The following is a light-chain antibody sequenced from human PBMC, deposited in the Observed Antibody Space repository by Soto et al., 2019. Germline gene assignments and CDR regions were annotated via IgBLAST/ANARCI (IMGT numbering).Light chain of an antibody. CDR3: QQTYSTPRT. Sequence: DIQMTQSPSSLSASVGDRVTLTCRASQSISSYLNWYQQEPGKAPKLLIYAAFTLQRGVPSKYTGSGSGTDFTLTISSLQPEDFATYYCQQTYSTPRTFGQGTKVEIK. J-gene: IGKJ1*01. V-gene: IGKV1-39*01. CDR1: QSISSY. CDR2: AAF.